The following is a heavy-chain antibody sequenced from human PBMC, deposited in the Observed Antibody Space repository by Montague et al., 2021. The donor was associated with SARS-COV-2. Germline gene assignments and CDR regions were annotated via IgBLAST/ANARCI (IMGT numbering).Heavy chain of an antibody. J-gene: IGHJ4*02. CDR1: GFTFSRNS. CDR2: ISSDTLHT. Sequence: SLRLSCATSGFTFSRNSMNWVRQAPGKGLEWVSTISSDTLHTFYAESVKGRFTISRDNAKNELYLQMNGLRAEDMAVHYCARGGEIDVWAPFGHWGQGTLVTVSS. CDR3: ARGGEIDVWAPFGH. V-gene: IGHV3-21*01. D-gene: IGHD3-16*01.